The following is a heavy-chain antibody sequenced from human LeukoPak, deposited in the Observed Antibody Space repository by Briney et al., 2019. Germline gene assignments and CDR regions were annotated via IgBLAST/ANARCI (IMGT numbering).Heavy chain of an antibody. V-gene: IGHV1-8*01. J-gene: IGHJ5*02. CDR2: MNPNSGNT. CDR3: ARGSRVWFGARDWFDP. Sequence: GASVKVSCKASGYTFTSYDINWVRQATGQGLEWMGWMNPNSGNTGYAQKLQGRVTMTRNTSISTAYMELSSLKSEDTAVYCCARGSRVWFGARDWFDPWGQGTLVTVSS. D-gene: IGHD3-10*01. CDR1: GYTFTSYD.